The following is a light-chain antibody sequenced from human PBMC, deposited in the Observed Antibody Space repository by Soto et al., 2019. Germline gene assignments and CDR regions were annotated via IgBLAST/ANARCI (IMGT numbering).Light chain of an antibody. Sequence: SALTQPRSGSGSPGQSVTISCTGTSSDVGGYNYVSWYQQHPGKAPKLMIYDVTKRPSGVPDRFSGSKSGNTASLTISGLQAEDEADYLCCSYAGSYTYVFASGTKVTVL. CDR2: DVT. J-gene: IGLJ1*01. V-gene: IGLV2-11*01. CDR3: CSYAGSYTYV. CDR1: SSDVGGYNY.